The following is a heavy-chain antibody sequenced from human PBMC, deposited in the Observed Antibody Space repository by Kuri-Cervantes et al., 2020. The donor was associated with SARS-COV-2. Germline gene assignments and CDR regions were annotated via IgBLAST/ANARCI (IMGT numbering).Heavy chain of an antibody. CDR2: IWYDGSNK. CDR3: ARDNSYFDY. Sequence: GESLKISCAASGFTFSSYGMHRVRQAPGKGLEWVAVIWYDGSNKYYADSVKGRFTISRDNSKNTLYLQMNSLRAEDTAVYYCARDNSYFDYWGQGTLVTVSS. J-gene: IGHJ4*02. V-gene: IGHV3-33*01. D-gene: IGHD4-11*01. CDR1: GFTFSSYG.